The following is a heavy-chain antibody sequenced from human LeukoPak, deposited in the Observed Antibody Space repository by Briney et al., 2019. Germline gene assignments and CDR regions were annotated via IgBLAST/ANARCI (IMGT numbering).Heavy chain of an antibody. Sequence: ASVKVSCKASGYTFTGYYMHWVRQAPGQGLEWMGRINPNSGGTNYAQRFQGRVTMTRDTSISTAYMELSRLRSDDTTVYYCARGQSGWYYFDYWGQGTLVTVSS. D-gene: IGHD6-19*01. CDR2: INPNSGGT. V-gene: IGHV1-2*06. J-gene: IGHJ4*02. CDR3: ARGQSGWYYFDY. CDR1: GYTFTGYY.